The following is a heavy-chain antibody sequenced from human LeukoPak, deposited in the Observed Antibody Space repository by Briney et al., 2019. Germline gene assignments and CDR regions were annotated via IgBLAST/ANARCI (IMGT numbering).Heavy chain of an antibody. V-gene: IGHV3-23*01. Sequence: GGCLRLSCAASGFTVSSNYMSWVRQAPGKGLEWVSAISGSGGSTYYADSVKGRFTISRDNSKNTLYLQMNSLRAEDTAVYYCAKDRGSYYDSSPPGAFDIWGQGTMVTVSS. CDR2: ISGSGGST. CDR1: GFTVSSNY. J-gene: IGHJ3*02. D-gene: IGHD3-22*01. CDR3: AKDRGSYYDSSPPGAFDI.